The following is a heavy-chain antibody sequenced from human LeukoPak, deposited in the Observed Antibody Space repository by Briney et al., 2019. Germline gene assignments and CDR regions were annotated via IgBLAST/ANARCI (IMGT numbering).Heavy chain of an antibody. CDR1: GFTFSSYW. D-gene: IGHD1-26*01. J-gene: IGHJ4*02. CDR2: INSDGSST. V-gene: IGHV3-74*01. CDR3: ASALYSGNYGGY. Sequence: GGSLRLSCAASGFTFSSYWMHWVRQAPGKGLVWVSRINSDGSSTSYADSVKGRFTFSRDNAKNTLYLQMNSLRAEDTAVYYCASALYSGNYGGYWGQGTLVTVSS.